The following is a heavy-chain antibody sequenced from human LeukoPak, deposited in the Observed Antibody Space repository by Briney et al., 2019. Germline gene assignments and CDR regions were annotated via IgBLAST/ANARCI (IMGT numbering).Heavy chain of an antibody. Sequence: GGSLRLSCAASGFTFSSYSMNWVRQAPGKGLVWVSHITASGTAMFYADSVKGRFTISRDNAKNSLYLQMNSLRDEDTAVYYCASSGSYRFDYWGQGTLVTVSS. J-gene: IGHJ4*02. CDR1: GFTFSSYS. V-gene: IGHV3-48*02. CDR3: ASSGSYRFDY. CDR2: ITASGTAM. D-gene: IGHD1-26*01.